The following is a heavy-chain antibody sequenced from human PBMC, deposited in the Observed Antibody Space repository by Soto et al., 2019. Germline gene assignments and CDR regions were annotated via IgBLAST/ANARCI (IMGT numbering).Heavy chain of an antibody. CDR3: ARVGGRDSGSYYESWFDP. V-gene: IGHV1-46*01. J-gene: IGHJ5*02. CDR2: INPSGGST. CDR1: GYTFTSYY. D-gene: IGHD1-26*01. Sequence: ASVKVSCKASGYTFTSYYMHWVRQAPGQGLEWMGIINPSGGSTSYAQKFQGRVTMTRDTSTSTVYMELSSLRSEDTAVYYCARVGGRDSGSYYESWFDPWGQGTLVTVYS.